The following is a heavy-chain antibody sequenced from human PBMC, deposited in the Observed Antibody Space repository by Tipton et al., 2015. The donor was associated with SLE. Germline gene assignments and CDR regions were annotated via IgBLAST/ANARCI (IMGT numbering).Heavy chain of an antibody. D-gene: IGHD3-3*01. CDR3: ARYDFWSGYSFDY. V-gene: IGHV4-34*01. CDR1: GGSLSDHY. Sequence: TLSLTCAVYGGSLSDHYWSWIRQSPGKGLECIGEINSSGSANYHPSLKSRATISIDTSKNQFSLKLTSVTAADTAVYYCARYDFWSGYSFDYWGQGTLVTVSS. J-gene: IGHJ4*02. CDR2: INSSGSA.